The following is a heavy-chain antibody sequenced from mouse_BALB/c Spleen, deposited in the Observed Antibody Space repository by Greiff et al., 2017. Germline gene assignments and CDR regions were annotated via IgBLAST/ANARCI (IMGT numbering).Heavy chain of an antibody. CDR2: INSNGGST. Sequence: EVQRVESGGGLVQPGGSLKLSCAASGFTFSSYGMSWVRQTPDKRLELVATINSNGGSTYYPDSVKGRFTISRDNAKNTLYLQMSSLKSEDTAMYYCARGSGYFDYWGQGTTLTVSS. D-gene: IGHD4-1*01. CDR1: GFTFSSYG. J-gene: IGHJ2*01. V-gene: IGHV5-6-3*01. CDR3: ARGSGYFDY.